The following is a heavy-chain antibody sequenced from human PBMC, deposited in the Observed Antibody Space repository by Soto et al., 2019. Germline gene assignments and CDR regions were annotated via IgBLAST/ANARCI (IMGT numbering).Heavy chain of an antibody. D-gene: IGHD1-26*01. CDR2: IYYSGTT. CDR3: ARREIQGPIDY. J-gene: IGHJ4*02. V-gene: IGHV4-28*01. Sequence: SESLSPTYAFSGYSISSRNWWGWRRHSPGKGLEWIGYIYYSGTTYYNPSLKSRVTMSVDTSKNQFSLRLTSVTAVDTAVYYCARREIQGPIDYWGQGTLVTVSS. CDR1: GYSISSRNW.